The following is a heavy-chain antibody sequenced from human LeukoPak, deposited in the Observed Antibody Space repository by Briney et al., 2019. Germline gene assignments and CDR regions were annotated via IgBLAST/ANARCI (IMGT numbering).Heavy chain of an antibody. Sequence: SETLSLTCAVYGGSFSTYYWTWIRQPPGKGLEWIAEISYSGNTNYNPSLKSRVTIGTSKNEISLNLTSVTAADTAVYYCARAGYCSSTSCYEPWGGYYYYMDVWGKGTTVTISS. V-gene: IGHV4-34*01. J-gene: IGHJ6*03. CDR2: ISYSGNT. CDR1: GGSFSTYY. CDR3: ARAGYCSSTSCYEPWGGYYYYMDV. D-gene: IGHD2-2*01.